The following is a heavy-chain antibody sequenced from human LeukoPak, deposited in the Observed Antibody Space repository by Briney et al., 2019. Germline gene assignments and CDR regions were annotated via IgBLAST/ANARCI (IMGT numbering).Heavy chain of an antibody. Sequence: GASVNVSCKASGYTFTIYGISWVRQAPGQGLEWMGWISAYNGNTNYAQKLQGRVTMTTDTSTSTAYMELRSLRSDDTAVYYCARPIIVGATGEYYFDYWGQGTLVTVSS. CDR2: ISAYNGNT. CDR1: GYTFTIYG. J-gene: IGHJ4*02. CDR3: ARPIIVGATGEYYFDY. D-gene: IGHD1-26*01. V-gene: IGHV1-18*01.